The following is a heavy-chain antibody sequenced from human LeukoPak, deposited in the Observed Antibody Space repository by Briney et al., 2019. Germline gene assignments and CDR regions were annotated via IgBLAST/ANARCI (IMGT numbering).Heavy chain of an antibody. D-gene: IGHD2/OR15-2a*01. CDR3: ARGDSTSTPRQYFQH. CDR2: IWYDGSNK. J-gene: IGHJ1*01. Sequence: PGGSLRLSCAASGFTFSSYGMHWVRQAPGKGLEWVAVIWYDGSNKYYADSVKGRFTISRDNSKNTLYLQMNSLRAEDTAVYYCARGDSTSTPRQYFQHWGQGTLVTVSS. V-gene: IGHV3-33*01. CDR1: GFTFSSYG.